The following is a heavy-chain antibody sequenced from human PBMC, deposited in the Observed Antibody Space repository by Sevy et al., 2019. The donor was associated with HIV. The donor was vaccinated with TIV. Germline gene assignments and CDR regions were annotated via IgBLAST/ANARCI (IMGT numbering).Heavy chain of an antibody. Sequence: EGSLRLSCAASGFTFSSDGMHWVLQAPGKELEWVAVIRYDGSNKYYADSVKGRFTISRDNSKNTLYLQMNSLRAEDTAVYYCACGIPPIHSGGFDYWGQGTLVTVSS. CDR1: GFTFSSDG. J-gene: IGHJ4*02. CDR2: IRYDGSNK. V-gene: IGHV3-30*02. CDR3: ACGIPPIHSGGFDY. D-gene: IGHD1-26*01.